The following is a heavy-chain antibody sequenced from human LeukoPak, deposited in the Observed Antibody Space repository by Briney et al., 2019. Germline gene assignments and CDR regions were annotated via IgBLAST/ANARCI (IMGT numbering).Heavy chain of an antibody. CDR2: IYYSGST. D-gene: IGHD4-23*01. V-gene: IGHV4-59*08. Sequence: SETLSLTCTVSGGSISSYYWSWIRQPPGKGLEWIGYIYYSGSTNYNPSLKSRVTISVDTSKNQFSLKLCSVTAADTAVYYCARGDYYGGNSGVFDYWGQGTLVTVSS. CDR1: GGSISSYY. CDR3: ARGDYYGGNSGVFDY. J-gene: IGHJ4*02.